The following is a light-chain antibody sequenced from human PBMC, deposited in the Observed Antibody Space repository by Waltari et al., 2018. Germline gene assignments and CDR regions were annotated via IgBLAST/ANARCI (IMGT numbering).Light chain of an antibody. J-gene: IGKJ1*01. Sequence: DIVMTQSPDSLAVSLGEGATINCKSSQCVLYSSNNYNYLAWYQQKPGQPPKLLIYWASTRESGVPDRFSGSGSGTDFTLTISSLQAEDVAVYYCQQYYSSLWTFGQGTKVEIK. CDR3: QQYYSSLWT. CDR1: QCVLYSSNNYNY. V-gene: IGKV4-1*01. CDR2: WAS.